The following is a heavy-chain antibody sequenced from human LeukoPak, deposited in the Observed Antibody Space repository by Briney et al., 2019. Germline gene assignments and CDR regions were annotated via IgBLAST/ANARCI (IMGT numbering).Heavy chain of an antibody. Sequence: GGSLRLSRAASGFTFSNYGMHWVRQAPGKGLEWIAAIWHDGTNKNYRDSVRGRFTISRDNSKNTLYLQMNSLRGEDTAVYYCARGGLTIAEATTSWYLDYWGQGTLVTVSS. CDR3: ARGGLTIAEATTSWYLDY. CDR2: IWHDGTNK. J-gene: IGHJ4*02. D-gene: IGHD1-26*01. V-gene: IGHV3-33*01. CDR1: GFTFSNYG.